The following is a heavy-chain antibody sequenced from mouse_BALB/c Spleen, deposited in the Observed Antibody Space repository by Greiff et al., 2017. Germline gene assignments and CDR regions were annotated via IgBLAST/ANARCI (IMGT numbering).Heavy chain of an antibody. J-gene: IGHJ4*01. D-gene: IGHD2-3*01. CDR3: ARDGPSYAMDY. Sequence: GVELVKPGASVKLSCTASGFNIKDTYMHWVKQRPEQGLEWIGRIDPANGNTKYDPKFQGKATITADTSSNTAYLQLSSLTSEDTAVYYCARDGPSYAMDYWGQGTSVTVSS. V-gene: IGHV14-3*02. CDR2: IDPANGNT. CDR1: GFNIKDTY.